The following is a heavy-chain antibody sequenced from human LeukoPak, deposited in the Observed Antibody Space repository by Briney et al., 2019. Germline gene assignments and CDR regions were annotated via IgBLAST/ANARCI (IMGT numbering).Heavy chain of an antibody. CDR2: ISDIGSKT. CDR3: AAAAGYRFDI. CDR1: GFIFSDHY. Sequence: GGSLRLSCGASGFIFSDHYMNRVRQAPGKGLEWVSYISDIGSKTNYADSVKGRFTISRDNAKNSLYLQMNSLRAEDTAVYYCAAAAGYRFDIWGQGTMVTVSS. D-gene: IGHD6-13*01. V-gene: IGHV3-11*03. J-gene: IGHJ3*02.